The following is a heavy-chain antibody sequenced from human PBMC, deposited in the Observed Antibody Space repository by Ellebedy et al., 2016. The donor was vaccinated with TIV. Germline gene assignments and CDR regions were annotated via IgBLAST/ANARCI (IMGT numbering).Heavy chain of an antibody. CDR3: AAPLAAVPPRMKYFQH. J-gene: IGHJ1*01. V-gene: IGHV4-61*01. CDR1: GGSVSSGSYY. D-gene: IGHD4-17*01. CDR2: IYYSGST. Sequence: SETLSLXCTVSGGSVSSGSYYWSWIRQPPGKGLEWIGYIYYSGSTNYNPSLKSRVTISVDTSKNQFSLKLSSVTAADTAVYYCAAPLAAVPPRMKYFQHWGQGTLVTVSS.